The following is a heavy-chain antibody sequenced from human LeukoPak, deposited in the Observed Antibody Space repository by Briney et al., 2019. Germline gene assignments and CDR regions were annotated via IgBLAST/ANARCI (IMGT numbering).Heavy chain of an antibody. J-gene: IGHJ5*02. CDR2: ISYDGSNK. Sequence: PGRSLRLSCAASGFTFSSYAMHWVSQAPGKGLEWVAVISYDGSNKYYADSVKGRFTISRDNSKNTLYLQMNSLRAEDTAVYYCARDGRQWLVRGWFDPWGQGTLVTVSS. V-gene: IGHV3-30-3*01. CDR3: ARDGRQWLVRGWFDP. CDR1: GFTFSSYA. D-gene: IGHD6-19*01.